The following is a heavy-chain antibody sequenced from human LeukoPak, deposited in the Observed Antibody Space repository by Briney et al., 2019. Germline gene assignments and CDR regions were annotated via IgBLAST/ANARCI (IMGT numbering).Heavy chain of an antibody. Sequence: ASVKVSCKASGYTFTGYYMHWVRQAPGQGLEWMGWINPNSGGTNYAQKFQGRVTMTRDTSISTAYMELSRLRSDDTAVYYCASPPTVAGTLGAFDIRGQGTMVTVSS. D-gene: IGHD6-19*01. J-gene: IGHJ3*02. V-gene: IGHV1-2*02. CDR2: INPNSGGT. CDR1: GYTFTGYY. CDR3: ASPPTVAGTLGAFDI.